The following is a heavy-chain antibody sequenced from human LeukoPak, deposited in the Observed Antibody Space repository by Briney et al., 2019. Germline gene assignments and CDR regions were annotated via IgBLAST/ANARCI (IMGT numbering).Heavy chain of an antibody. CDR1: GGSISSGGYS. D-gene: IGHD3-10*01. Sequence: SETLSLTCAVSGGSISSGGYSWSWIRQPPGKGLEWIGYIYHSGSTYYNPSLKSRVTISVDRSKNQFSLKLSSVTAADTAVYYCARHQGDGSGSYYNGPYYFDYWGQGTLVTVSS. V-gene: IGHV4-30-2*01. CDR3: ARHQGDGSGSYYNGPYYFDY. J-gene: IGHJ4*02. CDR2: IYHSGST.